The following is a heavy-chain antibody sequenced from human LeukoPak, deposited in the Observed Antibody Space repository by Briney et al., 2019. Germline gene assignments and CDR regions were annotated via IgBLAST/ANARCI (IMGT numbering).Heavy chain of an antibody. CDR1: GFTFSSYG. CDR3: AKDLWASRDGYHKGADA. D-gene: IGHD5-24*01. CDR2: IWYDGSNK. Sequence: GRSLRLSCAASGFTFSSYGMHWVRQAPGKGLEWVAVIWYDGSNKYYADSVKGRFTISRDNSKNTLYLQMNTLRIEDTAVYYCAKDLWASRDGYHKGADAWGQGTLVTVSS. J-gene: IGHJ5*02. V-gene: IGHV3-33*06.